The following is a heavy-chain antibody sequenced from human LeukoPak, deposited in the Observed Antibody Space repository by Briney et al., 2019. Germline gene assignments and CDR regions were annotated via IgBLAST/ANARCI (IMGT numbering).Heavy chain of an antibody. D-gene: IGHD6-13*01. CDR1: GFTFSTSW. V-gene: IGHV3-7*01. J-gene: IGHJ4*02. Sequence: GGSLRLSCAASGFTFSTSWMGWVRQAPGKGLEWVANIRKDGSDIHYVDSVKGRFTISRDNSKNTLYLQMNSLRAEDTAVYYCASDYSSSWYGEDYWGQGTLVTVSS. CDR2: IRKDGSDI. CDR3: ASDYSSSWYGEDY.